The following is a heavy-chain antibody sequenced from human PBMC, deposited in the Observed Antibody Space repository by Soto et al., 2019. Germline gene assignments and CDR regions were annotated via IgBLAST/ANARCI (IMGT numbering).Heavy chain of an antibody. CDR1: GFSFSDYE. CDR3: SRGATFLYGLDV. CDR2: ISLSGSTI. V-gene: IGHV3-48*03. J-gene: IGHJ6*02. D-gene: IGHD3-16*01. Sequence: EVELVESGGGLVQPGGSLRLSCAASGFSFSDYEMNVVRQAPGKGLEWLAHISLSGSTIYYADSVNGRFSISRDNSKNFLYLQMTGMRADDSAVYYSSRGATFLYGLDVWSLMHKVTVS.